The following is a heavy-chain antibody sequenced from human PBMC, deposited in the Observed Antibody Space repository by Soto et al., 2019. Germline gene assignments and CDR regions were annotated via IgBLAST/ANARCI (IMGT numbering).Heavy chain of an antibody. CDR2: MNPNSGNT. CDR1: GYTFTSYD. Sequence: QVQLVQSGAEVKKPGASVKVSCKAAGYTFTSYDINWVRQATGQGLEWMGWMNPNSGNTGYAQKFQGRVTMTRNTSISTTYMELSSLRSEDTAVYYCAKRWIQRPGYYYYGMDVWFQGTTVTVSS. CDR3: AKRWIQRPGYYYYGMDV. D-gene: IGHD5-18*01. V-gene: IGHV1-8*01. J-gene: IGHJ6*02.